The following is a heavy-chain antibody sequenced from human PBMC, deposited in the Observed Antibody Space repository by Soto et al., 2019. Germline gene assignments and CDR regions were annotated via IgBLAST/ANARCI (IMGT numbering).Heavy chain of an antibody. D-gene: IGHD6-13*01. J-gene: IGHJ1*01. CDR3: AGLVGRGIFSRLQY. V-gene: IGHV4-4*02. CDR2: ILHSGSV. CDR1: GDSISVNTW. Sequence: QVLLQESGPGLVKPSGTLSLTCDVSGDSISVNTWWSWVRQTPGKGLEWIGEILHSGSVNYNPSLKSRVTISIDKSKNQVALRLSSMTAAYTGLYYCAGLVGRGIFSRLQYWGQGTLVTVSS.